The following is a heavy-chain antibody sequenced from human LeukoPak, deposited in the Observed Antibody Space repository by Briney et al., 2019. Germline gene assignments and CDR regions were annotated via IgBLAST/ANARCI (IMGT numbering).Heavy chain of an antibody. CDR3: ARPGGVVPAAMYNFDY. V-gene: IGHV3-33*01. CDR2: IWYDGSNK. Sequence: GGSLRLSCAASGFTFSSYGMHWVRQAPGNGLEWVAVIWYDGSNKYYADSVKGRFTISRDNSKNTLYLQMNSLRAEDTAVYYCARPGGVVPAAMYNFDYWGQGTLVTVSS. CDR1: GFTFSSYG. D-gene: IGHD2-2*01. J-gene: IGHJ4*02.